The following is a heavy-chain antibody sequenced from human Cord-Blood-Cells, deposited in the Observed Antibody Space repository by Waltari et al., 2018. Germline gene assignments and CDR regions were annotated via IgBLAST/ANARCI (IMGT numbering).Heavy chain of an antibody. CDR2: IWYDGSNK. D-gene: IGHD6-6*01. V-gene: IGHV3-33*01. J-gene: IGHJ3*02. CDR1: SYG. Sequence: SYGMHWVRQAPGKGLEWVAVIWYDGSNKYYADSVKGRFTISRDNSKNTLYLQMNSLRAEDTAVYYCASRLSSSGAFDIWGQGTMVTVSS. CDR3: ASRLSSSGAFDI.